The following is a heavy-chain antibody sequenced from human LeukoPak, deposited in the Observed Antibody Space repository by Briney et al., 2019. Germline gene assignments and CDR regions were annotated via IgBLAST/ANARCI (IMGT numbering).Heavy chain of an antibody. CDR2: INTNTGNP. D-gene: IGHD3-10*01. Sequence: GASVKVSCKASGYTFTSYAMSWVRQAPGQGLEWMGWINTNTGNPTYAQGFTGRFVFSLDTSVSTAYLQISSLKAEDTAVYYCARVLWFGEFNWFDPWGQGTLVTVSS. CDR1: GYTFTSYA. CDR3: ARVLWFGEFNWFDP. V-gene: IGHV7-4-1*02. J-gene: IGHJ5*02.